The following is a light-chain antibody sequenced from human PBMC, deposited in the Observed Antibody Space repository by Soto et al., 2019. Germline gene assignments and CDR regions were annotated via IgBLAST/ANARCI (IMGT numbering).Light chain of an antibody. CDR2: GAS. CDR3: QQYGGSTGT. V-gene: IGKV3-20*01. Sequence: EIVLTQSPDTLSLSPGERATLSCRASQSVSSSYLAWYQQKPGQAPRLLIYGASSRATGIPDRFSGRGSGTDFTLTISRLEPEDFAVYYCQQYGGSTGTFGQGTKVEI. CDR1: QSVSSSY. J-gene: IGKJ1*01.